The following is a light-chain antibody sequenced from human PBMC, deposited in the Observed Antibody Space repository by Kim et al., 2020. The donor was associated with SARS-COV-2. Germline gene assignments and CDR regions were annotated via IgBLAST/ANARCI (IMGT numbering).Light chain of an antibody. Sequence: SSELTQDPAVSVALGQTVRITCQGDSLRTYYASWFQQKPGQAPVLVIYGKNNRPSGIPDRFSGSSAGNTASLTITGAQAEDEADYYCNSRDISDIWVFGGGTQLTVL. CDR1: SLRTYY. J-gene: IGLJ3*02. CDR2: GKN. CDR3: NSRDISDIWV. V-gene: IGLV3-19*01.